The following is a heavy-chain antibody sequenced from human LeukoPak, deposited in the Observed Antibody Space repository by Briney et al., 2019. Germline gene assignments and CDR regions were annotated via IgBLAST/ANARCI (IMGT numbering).Heavy chain of an antibody. D-gene: IGHD6-13*01. CDR2: IHSSGST. J-gene: IGHJ4*02. V-gene: IGHV4-59*01. CDR1: GVSIISYY. CDR3: ARSLPGAIGAAGF. Sequence: SETLSLTCTVSGVSIISYYWSWIRQPPGKGLEWIAFIHSSGSTGYNPSLKSRITLSLDTSKNHFSLKVTSMTAADTGVYYCARSLPGAIGAAGFWGQGTLVTVSS.